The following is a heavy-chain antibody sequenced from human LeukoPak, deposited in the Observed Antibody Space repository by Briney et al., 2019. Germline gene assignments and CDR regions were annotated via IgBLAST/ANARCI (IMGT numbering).Heavy chain of an antibody. D-gene: IGHD6-13*01. Sequence: GGSLRLSCAASGFTFSSYAMHWVRQAPGKGLEWVAVISYDGSNKYYADSVKGRFTISRDNSENTLNLQMNSLRAEDTAVYYCAKARAGDITAAFNYWGQGTLVTVSS. CDR3: AKARAGDITAAFNY. V-gene: IGHV3-30-3*01. J-gene: IGHJ4*02. CDR2: ISYDGSNK. CDR1: GFTFSSYA.